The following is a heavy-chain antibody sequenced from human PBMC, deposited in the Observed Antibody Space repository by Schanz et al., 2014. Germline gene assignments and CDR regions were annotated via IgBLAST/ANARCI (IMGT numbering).Heavy chain of an antibody. J-gene: IGHJ3*02. D-gene: IGHD2-21*01. Sequence: VQLVESGGGVVQPGRSLRLSCAASGFIFSNYGMHWVRQAPGKGLEWVAVIWYDGSNKYYADSVKSRFTISRDNSRNTLYLQMNSLRAEDTAVYYCARDGYSVVVISPTESFDIWGQGTMVTVSP. CDR1: GFIFSNYG. CDR2: IWYDGSNK. CDR3: ARDGYSVVVISPTESFDI. V-gene: IGHV3-33*08.